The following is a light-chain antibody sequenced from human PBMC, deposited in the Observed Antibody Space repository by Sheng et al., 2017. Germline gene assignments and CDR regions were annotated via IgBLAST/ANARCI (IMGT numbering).Light chain of an antibody. J-gene: IGKJ1*01. CDR2: DAS. CDR3: QQRNNWPWT. CDR1: QSVRNF. Sequence: EILLSQSPTTLSLSPGERATLSCRASQSVRNFIGWYQQRPGQAPRLLIYDASNRASGTPARFSGRGSGTDFTLTISSLEPEDFAVYFCQQRNNWPWTFGQGTKVEIK. V-gene: IGKV3-11*01.